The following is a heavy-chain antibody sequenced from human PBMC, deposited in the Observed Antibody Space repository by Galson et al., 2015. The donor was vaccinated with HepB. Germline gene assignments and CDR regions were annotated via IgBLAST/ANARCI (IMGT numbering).Heavy chain of an antibody. Sequence: SLRLSCAASGFTFSSYGMHWVRQAPGKGLEWVAVIWYDGSNKYYADSVKGRFTISRDNSKNTLYLQMNSLRAEDTTVYYCAREYDFWSGLMNWFDPWGQGTLVTVSS. J-gene: IGHJ5*02. CDR1: GFTFSSYG. CDR3: AREYDFWSGLMNWFDP. CDR2: IWYDGSNK. D-gene: IGHD3-3*01. V-gene: IGHV3-33*01.